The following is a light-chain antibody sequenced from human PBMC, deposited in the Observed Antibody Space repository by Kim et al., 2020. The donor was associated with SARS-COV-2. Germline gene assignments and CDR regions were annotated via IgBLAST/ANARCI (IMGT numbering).Light chain of an antibody. CDR2: GAS. CDR3: QHYGSSLWT. V-gene: IGKV3-20*01. J-gene: IGKJ1*01. Sequence: SPGERATLSCRASQTISRSSLGWYQQKPGQPPRLLIYGASTRATGIPDRFSGSGSGTDFSLTINSLEAEDFAVYYCQHYGSSLWTFGQGTKVDIK. CDR1: QTISRSS.